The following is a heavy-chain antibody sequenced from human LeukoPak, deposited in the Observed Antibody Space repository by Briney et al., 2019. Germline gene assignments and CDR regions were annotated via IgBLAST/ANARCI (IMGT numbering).Heavy chain of an antibody. J-gene: IGHJ4*02. D-gene: IGHD3-10*01. CDR3: AMGYGSGSYYNDY. V-gene: IGHV4-31*03. CDR2: IYYSGST. Sequence: PSETLSLTCTVSGGSISSGGYYWSWIRQHPGKGLEWIGYIYYSGSTYYNPSLKSRVTISVDTSKNQFSLKLSFVTAADTAVYYCAMGYGSGSYYNDYWGQGTLVTVSS. CDR1: GGSISSGGYY.